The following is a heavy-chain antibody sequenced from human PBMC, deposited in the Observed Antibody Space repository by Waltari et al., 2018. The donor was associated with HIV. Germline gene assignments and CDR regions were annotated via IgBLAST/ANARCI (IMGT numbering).Heavy chain of an antibody. CDR2: INSDGSTR. Sequence: VQLVESGGGSIKPGGSLRLSCSGSGLTVRTHWRDWVRQGPGKGLVWVARINSDGSTRNYADAVKGRFVISRDNSRNTVYLQLNSVKVEDTAVYFCARASHYIEFSTFDGDYYFDLWGRGTRVAVSS. D-gene: IGHD3-9*01. J-gene: IGHJ4*02. CDR1: GLTVRTHW. CDR3: ARASHYIEFSTFDGDYYFDL. V-gene: IGHV3-74*01.